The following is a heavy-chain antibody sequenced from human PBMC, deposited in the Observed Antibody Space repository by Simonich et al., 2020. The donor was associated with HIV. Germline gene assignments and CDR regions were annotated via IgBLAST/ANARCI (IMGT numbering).Heavy chain of an antibody. D-gene: IGHD6-13*01. CDR3: AKRLWNVAAAGDPFDY. Sequence: EVQLLESGGGLVQPGGSLRLSCAASGFTFSSYSISWVRQAPGRGLGWVSAFRVSGGRTNYADSVKGRFTISRDNSKNTLYLQMNSLGAEDTAVYYCAKRLWNVAAAGDPFDYWGQGTLVTVSS. CDR1: GFTFSSYS. CDR2: FRVSGGRT. J-gene: IGHJ4*02. V-gene: IGHV3-23*01.